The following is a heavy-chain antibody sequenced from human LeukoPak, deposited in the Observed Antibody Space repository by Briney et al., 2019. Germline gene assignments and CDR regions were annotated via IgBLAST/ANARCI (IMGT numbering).Heavy chain of an antibody. D-gene: IGHD3-10*01. Sequence: PGGSLRLSCAASGFTFSSYGMHWVRQAPGKGLEWVAVISYDGSNKYYADSVKGRFTISRDNSKNTLYLQMNSLRAEDTAVYYCAKDAIMVRGVISYFDYWGQGTLVTVSS. J-gene: IGHJ4*02. V-gene: IGHV3-30*18. CDR2: ISYDGSNK. CDR3: AKDAIMVRGVISYFDY. CDR1: GFTFSSYG.